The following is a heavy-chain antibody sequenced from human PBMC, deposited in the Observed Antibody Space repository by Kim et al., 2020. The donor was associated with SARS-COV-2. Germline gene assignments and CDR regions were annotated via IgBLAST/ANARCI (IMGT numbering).Heavy chain of an antibody. V-gene: IGHV3-48*02. D-gene: IGHD3-10*01. CDR1: GFNFNSYS. CDR3: ARCPLSMTMVRGMITTTLFDYYNMDA. J-gene: IGHJ6*02. Sequence: GGSLRLSCTVSGFNFNSYSMNWVRQAPGKGLEWVSYISSSSSTVYYAGSVRGRFNISRDNAKNSLFLQMNSLRDDDTAVYYCARCPLSMTMVRGMITTTLFDYYNMDAWGQGTTVTVSS. CDR2: ISSSSSTV.